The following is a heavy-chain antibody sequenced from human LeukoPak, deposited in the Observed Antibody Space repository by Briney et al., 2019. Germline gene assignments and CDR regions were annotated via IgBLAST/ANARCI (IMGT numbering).Heavy chain of an antibody. Sequence: PSETLSLTCTVSGGSISSRNYYWGWIRQPPGKGLEWIGSMYHTGNIYHNPSLESRASISVDTSKNQFSVRLSSVTAADTAVYYRARHLYYYGSGSRYFDYWGQGTLVTVSS. CDR2: MYHTGNI. V-gene: IGHV4-39*01. J-gene: IGHJ4*02. D-gene: IGHD3-10*01. CDR1: GGSISSRNYY. CDR3: ARHLYYYGSGSRYFDY.